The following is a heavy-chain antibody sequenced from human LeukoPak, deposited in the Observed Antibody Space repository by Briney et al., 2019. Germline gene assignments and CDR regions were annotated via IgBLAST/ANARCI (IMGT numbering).Heavy chain of an antibody. Sequence: GGSLRLSCAASGFTFSSYAMHWVRQAPGKGLEWVAVISYDGSNKYYADSVKGRFTISRDNSKNTLYLQITSLRAEDTAVYYCPRDQGENGDSPFDYWGQGTLVTVSS. D-gene: IGHD4-17*01. CDR1: GFTFSSYA. V-gene: IGHV3-30-3*01. CDR2: ISYDGSNK. J-gene: IGHJ4*02. CDR3: PRDQGENGDSPFDY.